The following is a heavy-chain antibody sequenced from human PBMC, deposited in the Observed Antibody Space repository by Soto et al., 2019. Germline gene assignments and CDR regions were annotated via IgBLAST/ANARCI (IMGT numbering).Heavy chain of an antibody. D-gene: IGHD6-19*01. CDR3: ASPRRGGWYRERWCDP. CDR2: INHSGST. Sequence: QVQLQQWGAGLLKPSETLSLTCAVYGGSFSGYYWSWLRQPPGKGLEWIGEINHSGSTNNHPSLKSRITISVDTSKNQFSLKLSSVTAADTGVYYCASPRRGGWYRERWCDPWGQGTLVTVSS. CDR1: GGSFSGYY. V-gene: IGHV4-34*01. J-gene: IGHJ5*02.